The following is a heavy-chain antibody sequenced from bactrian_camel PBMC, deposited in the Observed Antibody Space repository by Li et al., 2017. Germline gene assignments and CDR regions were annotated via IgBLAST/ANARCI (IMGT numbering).Heavy chain of an antibody. CDR1: GPRQTYC. Sequence: HVQLVESGGGSVQAGGSPNVSCSYSGPRQTYCMGWFRQAAGKEREAVAGLDADGTTKYPDSVKGRFTISQDNAKNTLYLQMNSLKPEDTAVYYCAAKYAPGAGGGYCYASRSRSEEFAYWARGPRSPSP. J-gene: IGHJ4*01. CDR2: LDADGTT. D-gene: IGHD1*01. V-gene: IGHV3S53*01.